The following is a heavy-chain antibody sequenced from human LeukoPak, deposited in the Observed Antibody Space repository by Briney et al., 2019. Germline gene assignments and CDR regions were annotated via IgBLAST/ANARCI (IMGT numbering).Heavy chain of an antibody. J-gene: IGHJ4*02. V-gene: IGHV3-23*01. CDR2: ISGSGGST. CDR1: GFTFSSYA. Sequence: GGSLRLSCAVSGFTFSSYAMSWVRQAPGKGLEWVSAISGSGGSTYYADSVKGRFTISRDNSKNTLYLQMNSLRAEDTAVYYCAKDREPSTRGATIDYFDYWGQGTLVTVSS. D-gene: IGHD1-26*01. CDR3: AKDREPSTRGATIDYFDY.